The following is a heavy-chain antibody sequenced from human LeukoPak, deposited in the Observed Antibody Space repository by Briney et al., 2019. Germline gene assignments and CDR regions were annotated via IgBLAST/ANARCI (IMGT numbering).Heavy chain of an antibody. D-gene: IGHD2-21*01. Sequence: GGSLRLSCVGSGFTLSSYGMHWVRQAPGKGLEWVALMSSDGSHTFYAASVRGRFTVSRDISKNTLYLQMDSLRPEDTRVYYCARVLCGLRTCRPGRCGMDVWGQGTSVTVSS. CDR1: GFTLSSYG. CDR2: MSSDGSHT. V-gene: IGHV3-30*03. CDR3: ARVLCGLRTCRPGRCGMDV. J-gene: IGHJ6*02.